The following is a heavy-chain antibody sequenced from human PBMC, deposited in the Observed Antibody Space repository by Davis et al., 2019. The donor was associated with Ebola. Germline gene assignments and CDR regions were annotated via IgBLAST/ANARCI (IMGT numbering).Heavy chain of an antibody. CDR1: GFTFSGSA. CDR2: IRSKANSYAT. V-gene: IGHV3-73*01. Sequence: PGGSLRLSCAASGFTFSGSAMHWVRQASGKGLEWVGRIRSKANSYATAYAASVKGRFTISRDDSKNTAYLQMNSLKTEDTAMYYCTTTYGDYGNDYWGQGTLVTVSS. CDR3: TTTYGDYGNDY. D-gene: IGHD4-17*01. J-gene: IGHJ4*02.